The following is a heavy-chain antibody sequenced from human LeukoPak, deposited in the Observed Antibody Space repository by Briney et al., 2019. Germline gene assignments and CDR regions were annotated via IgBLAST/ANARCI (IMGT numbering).Heavy chain of an antibody. J-gene: IGHJ2*01. CDR3: ARSGRVYMVRGAAPFDL. CDR2: INHSGST. D-gene: IGHD3-10*01. CDR1: GGSFSGYY. Sequence: TSSETLSLTCAVDGGSFSGYYWSWIRQPPGKGLEWIGEINHSGSTNYNPSLKSRVTISVDTSKNHFSLKLNSVTAADTAVYYCARSGRVYMVRGAAPFDLWGRGTLVTVSS. V-gene: IGHV4-34*01.